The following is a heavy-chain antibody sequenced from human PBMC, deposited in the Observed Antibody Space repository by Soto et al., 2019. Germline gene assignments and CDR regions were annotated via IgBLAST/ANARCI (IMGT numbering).Heavy chain of an antibody. J-gene: IGHJ6*02. CDR1: GVTFSSYS. Sequence: GGSLRLSCTASGVTFSSYSMVWVRQAPGKGLEWVSYISSSSSSIYYADSVKGRFSTSRDNAKNSTSLQMNSLRVEDTGVYYCARELGFDAVARMDVWGQGTTVNVSS. CDR2: ISSSSSSI. V-gene: IGHV3-48*01. CDR3: ARELGFDAVARMDV. D-gene: IGHD6-19*01.